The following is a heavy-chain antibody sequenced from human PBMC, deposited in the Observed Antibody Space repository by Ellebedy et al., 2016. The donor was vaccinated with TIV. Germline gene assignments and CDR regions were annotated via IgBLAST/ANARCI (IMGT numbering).Heavy chain of an antibody. CDR1: GFTFSSYA. CDR2: MSGSGGST. V-gene: IGHV3-23*01. Sequence: PGGSLRLSCAASGFTFSSYAMSWVRQAPGKGLEWVSAMSGSGGSTYYADSVKGRFAISRDNSKNTLYMQMNSLRAEDTAVYYCAKGVHTAMVLVTFDYWGQGTLVTVSS. D-gene: IGHD5-18*01. J-gene: IGHJ4*02. CDR3: AKGVHTAMVLVTFDY.